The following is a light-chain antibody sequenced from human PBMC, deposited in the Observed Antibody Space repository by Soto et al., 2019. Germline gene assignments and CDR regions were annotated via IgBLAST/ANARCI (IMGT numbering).Light chain of an antibody. Sequence: QSVLTQPRSVSGSPGQSVTISCTGTGNDVGAYNYVSWYQQHPGRPPKLMIYDVARWPSGIPERFSGSNSANTATLTISRVEAGDEADYFCQVWDSISDQYVFGPGTKVTVL. CDR2: DVA. V-gene: IGLV2-11*01. J-gene: IGLJ1*01. CDR1: GNDVGAYNY. CDR3: QVWDSISDQYV.